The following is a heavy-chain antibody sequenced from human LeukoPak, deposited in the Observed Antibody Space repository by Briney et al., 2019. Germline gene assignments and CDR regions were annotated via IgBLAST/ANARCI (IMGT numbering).Heavy chain of an antibody. V-gene: IGHV1-46*01. Sequence: GASVKVSCKASGYTFTSYYMHWVRQAPGQGLEWMGIINPSGGSTSYAQKFQGRVNMTRGMSTSTVYMELSSLRSEDTAVYYCARGNSTVTPFDYWGQGTLVTVSS. D-gene: IGHD2/OR15-2a*01. J-gene: IGHJ4*02. CDR2: INPSGGST. CDR3: ARGNSTVTPFDY. CDR1: GYTFTSYY.